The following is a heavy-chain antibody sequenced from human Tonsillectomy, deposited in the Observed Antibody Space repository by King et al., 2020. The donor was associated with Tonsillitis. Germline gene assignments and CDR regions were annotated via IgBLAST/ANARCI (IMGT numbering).Heavy chain of an antibody. V-gene: IGHV3-74*01. D-gene: IGHD2-15*01. CDR3: ARERHRDGGRYFDL. Sequence: VQLVESGGGLVQPGGSLRLSCAASGFTFSTYWMHWVRQAPGKGLVWVSRINTDGSSTNYADSVKGRFTISRDNAKNTLYLQMNSLRAEDTAVYYCARERHRDGGRYFDLWGRGTLVTVSS. J-gene: IGHJ2*01. CDR2: INTDGSST. CDR1: GFTFSTYW.